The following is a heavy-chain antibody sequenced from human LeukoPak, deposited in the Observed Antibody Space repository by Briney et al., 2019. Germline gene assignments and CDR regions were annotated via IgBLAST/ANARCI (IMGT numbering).Heavy chain of an antibody. V-gene: IGHV3-7*04. D-gene: IGHD3-9*01. CDR1: GFTFRSYW. CDR2: IKQDGSEK. J-gene: IGHJ4*02. Sequence: GGSLRLSCAASGFTFRSYWMSWVRQAPGKGLEWVANIKQDGSEKYYVDSVKGRFTISRDNAKNSLYLQMNSLRAEDTAVYYCARGTHYDILTAYSAPFDYWGQGALVTVSS. CDR3: ARGTHYDILTAYSAPFDY.